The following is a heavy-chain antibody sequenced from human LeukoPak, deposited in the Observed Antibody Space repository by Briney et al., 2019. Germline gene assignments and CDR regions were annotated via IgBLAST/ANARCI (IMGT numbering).Heavy chain of an antibody. CDR1: GFTFSSYA. J-gene: IGHJ4*02. D-gene: IGHD3-16*01. V-gene: IGHV3-23*01. Sequence: GGSLRLSCAASGFTFSSYAMSWVRQAPGKGLEWVSAISGSGGSTYYADSVKGRFTISRDNSKNTLYLQMNSLRVEDTAVYYCAKDLLIAVRGYYFDYWGQGTLVTVSS. CDR3: AKDLLIAVRGYYFDY. CDR2: ISGSGGST.